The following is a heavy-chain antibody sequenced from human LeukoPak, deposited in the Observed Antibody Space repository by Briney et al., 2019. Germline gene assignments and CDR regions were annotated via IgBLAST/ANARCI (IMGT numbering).Heavy chain of an antibody. Sequence: GGSLRLSCAASGFTFRNYWMSWVRQAPGKGLEWVASIKQDGSEKYYVDSVKGRFTISRDTAKNSLYLQMNSLRAEDTAVYYCARDWFHAIDYWGQGTLVTVSS. J-gene: IGHJ4*02. D-gene: IGHD2/OR15-2a*01. V-gene: IGHV3-7*01. CDR2: IKQDGSEK. CDR3: ARDWFHAIDY. CDR1: GFTFRNYW.